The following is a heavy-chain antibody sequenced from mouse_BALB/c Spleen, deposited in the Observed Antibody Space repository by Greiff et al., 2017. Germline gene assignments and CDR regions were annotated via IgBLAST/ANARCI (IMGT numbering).Heavy chain of an antibody. Sequence: EVQPQQSGPELVKPGASVKMSCKASGFTFTSYVMHWVKQKPGQGLEWIGYINPYNDGTKYNEKFKGKATLTSDKSSSTAYMELSSLTSEDSAVYYCEFRYYGYYAMDYWGQGTSVTVSA. CDR2: INPYNDGT. D-gene: IGHD1-2*01. V-gene: IGHV1-14*01. CDR3: EFRYYGYYAMDY. CDR1: GFTFTSYV. J-gene: IGHJ4*01.